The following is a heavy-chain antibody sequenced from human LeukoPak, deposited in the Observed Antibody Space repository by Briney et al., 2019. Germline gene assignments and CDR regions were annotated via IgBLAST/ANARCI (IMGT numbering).Heavy chain of an antibody. V-gene: IGHV4-34*01. CDR1: GGSFSGYY. J-gene: IGHJ4*02. Sequence: SETLSLTCAVYGGSFSGYYWSWIRQPPGKGLEWIGEINHSGSTNYNPSLKSRVTISVDTSKNQFSLKLSSVTAADTAVYYCATQNYYDSSGSTNWGQGTLSPSPQ. CDR3: ATQNYYDSSGSTN. CDR2: INHSGST. D-gene: IGHD3-22*01.